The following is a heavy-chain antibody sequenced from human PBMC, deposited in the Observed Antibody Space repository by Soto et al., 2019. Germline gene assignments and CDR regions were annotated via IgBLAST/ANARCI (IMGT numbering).Heavy chain of an antibody. CDR1: GYTFTGYY. J-gene: IGHJ6*02. Sequence: ASVKVSCKDSGYTFTGYYMHSVRQAPGQGLEWMGWINPNSGGTNYAQKFQGWVTMTRDTSISTAYMELSRLRSDDTAVYYCARAAPYYDFFDGYYYYGMDVWGQGTTVTVSS. CDR2: INPNSGGT. V-gene: IGHV1-2*04. D-gene: IGHD3-3*01. CDR3: ARAAPYYDFFDGYYYYGMDV.